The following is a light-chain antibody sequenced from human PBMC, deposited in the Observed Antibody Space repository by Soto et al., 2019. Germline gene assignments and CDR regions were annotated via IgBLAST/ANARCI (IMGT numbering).Light chain of an antibody. CDR2: AAS. J-gene: IGKJ1*01. Sequence: EIQMTQCPSTLSASVGDRVPITCRASQSISSWLAWYQQKPGKAPKLLIYAASTLQSGVPSRFSGSGSGTDFTLAISSLQPEDSATYYCLQDINYPWTFGQGTKVDIK. CDR1: QSISSW. V-gene: IGKV1-5*01. CDR3: LQDINYPWT.